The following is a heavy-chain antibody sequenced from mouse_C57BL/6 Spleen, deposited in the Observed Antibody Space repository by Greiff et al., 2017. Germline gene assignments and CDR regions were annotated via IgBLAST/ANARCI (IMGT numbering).Heavy chain of an antibody. Sequence: VQLKESGGGLVKPGGSLKLSCAASGFTFSDYGMHWVRQAPEKGLEWVAYISSGSSTIYYADTVKGRFTISRDNAKNTLFLQMTSLRSEDTAMYYCARFYDYEAWFAYWGQGTLVTVSA. CDR3: ARFYDYEAWFAY. CDR2: ISSGSSTI. V-gene: IGHV5-17*01. D-gene: IGHD2-4*01. CDR1: GFTFSDYG. J-gene: IGHJ3*01.